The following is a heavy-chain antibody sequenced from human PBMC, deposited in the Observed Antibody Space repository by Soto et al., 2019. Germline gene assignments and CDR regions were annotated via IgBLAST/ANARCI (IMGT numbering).Heavy chain of an antibody. CDR2: INPSGGST. J-gene: IGHJ6*02. Sequence: ASVKVSCKASGYTFTSYYMHWVRQAPGQGLEWMGIINPSGGSTSYAQKFQGGVTMTRDTSTSTVYMELSSLRSEDTAVYYCARDIGIAAAGTSYYYYGMDVWGQGTTVTVSS. D-gene: IGHD6-13*01. V-gene: IGHV1-46*01. CDR1: GYTFTSYY. CDR3: ARDIGIAAAGTSYYYYGMDV.